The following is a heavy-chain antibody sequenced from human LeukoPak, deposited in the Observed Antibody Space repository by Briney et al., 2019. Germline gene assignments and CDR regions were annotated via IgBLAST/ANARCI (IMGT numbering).Heavy chain of an antibody. CDR3: ARGLPFYYGSGSWIY. CDR1: GYPFTTYG. V-gene: IGHV1-18*01. D-gene: IGHD3-10*01. CDR2: ISGNSDRT. Sequence: ASVKVSCKASGYPFTTYGITWVRQAPGQGLEWMGWISGNSDRTNYAQKVQGRFTMTTDTSTSTAYMELRSLRSDDTAVYYCARGLPFYYGSGSWIYWGQGTLVTVSS. J-gene: IGHJ4*02.